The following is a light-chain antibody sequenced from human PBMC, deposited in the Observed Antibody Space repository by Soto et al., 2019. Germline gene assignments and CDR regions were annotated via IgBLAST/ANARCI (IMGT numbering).Light chain of an antibody. Sequence: SYELTQPPSVSGAPGKTASSTCGANNIGSESVHWYQQKPGQAPVLVIHYDRDRPAGIPERFSGSNSGNTATRTISRVEAGDEADYYCQLWDNIDDRVVFGGGTKLTVL. CDR3: QLWDNIDDRVV. CDR2: YDR. J-gene: IGLJ2*01. V-gene: IGLV3-21*04. CDR1: NIGSES.